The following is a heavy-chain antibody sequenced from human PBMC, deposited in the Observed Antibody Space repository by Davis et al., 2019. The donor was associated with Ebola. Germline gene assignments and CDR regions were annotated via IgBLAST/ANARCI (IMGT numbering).Heavy chain of an antibody. CDR1: GFTFSNSA. J-gene: IGHJ6*02. CDR2: ISGSGTNT. V-gene: IGHV3-23*01. D-gene: IGHD4-23*01. Sequence: GESLKISCTASGFTFSNSAMSWVRQAPGKGLEWVSSISGSGTNTYYPASVKGRFTISRDNAKNSLFLQMNSLRAEDTALYYCASGDGRGNSYDMDVWGQGTTVTVSS. CDR3: ASGDGRGNSYDMDV.